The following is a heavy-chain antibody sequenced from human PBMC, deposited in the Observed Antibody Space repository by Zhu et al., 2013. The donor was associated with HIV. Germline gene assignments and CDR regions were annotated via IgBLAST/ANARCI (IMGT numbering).Heavy chain of an antibody. J-gene: IGHJ6*02. V-gene: IGHV1-18*01. CDR1: GYIFTSFG. CDR3: AREGGIAAVSTGMDV. D-gene: IGHD6-13*01. CDR2: ISVYNGHT. Sequence: QVQLVQSGAEVKKPGASVKVSCKASGYIFTSFGISWVRQAPGQGLEWMGWISVYNGHTNYAQKFQGRVTVTADTSTSTAYMELRSLRSDDTAVYYCAREGGIAAVSTGMDVWGQGTTVTVSS.